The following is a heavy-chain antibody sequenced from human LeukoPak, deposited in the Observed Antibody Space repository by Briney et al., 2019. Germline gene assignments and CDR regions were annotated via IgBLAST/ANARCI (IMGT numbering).Heavy chain of an antibody. Sequence: GGSLRLSCAASGFTLSGYWMSWVRQAPGKGLEWVGRIRRGANSYTTEYAASVKGRFTISRDDSKNSLYLHMNSLKTEDTAVYHCSRDGGEGGNSAFDIWGQGTMVTVSS. J-gene: IGHJ3*02. D-gene: IGHD3-16*01. CDR3: SRDGGEGGNSAFDI. CDR2: IRRGANSYTT. CDR1: GFTLSGYW. V-gene: IGHV3-72*01.